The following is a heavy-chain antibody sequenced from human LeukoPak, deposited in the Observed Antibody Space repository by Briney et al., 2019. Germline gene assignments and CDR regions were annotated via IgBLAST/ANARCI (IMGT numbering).Heavy chain of an antibody. Sequence: ASVKVSCKASGYTFTGYYMRWVRQAPGQGLEWMGWINPNSGGTNYAQKFQGRVTMTRDTSISAAYMELSRLRSDDTAAYYCARGGQYVLHYDSSGYPPRGHWGQGTLVTVSS. CDR1: GYTFTGYY. CDR3: ARGGQYVLHYDSSGYPPRGH. D-gene: IGHD3-22*01. CDR2: INPNSGGT. J-gene: IGHJ4*02. V-gene: IGHV1-2*02.